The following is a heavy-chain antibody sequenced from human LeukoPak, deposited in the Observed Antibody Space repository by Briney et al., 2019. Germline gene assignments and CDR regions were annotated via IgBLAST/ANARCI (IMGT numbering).Heavy chain of an antibody. CDR2: TKPDGSEK. V-gene: IGHV3-7*01. Sequence: PGGSLRLSCAASGFTFSSYWMSWVRQAPGKGLEWVANTKPDGSEKDYVDSVKGRFTISRDNAKNSLSLQMNSLRAEDTAMYYCSRNRGWFNFDYWGQGTLVTVSS. CDR3: SRNRGWFNFDY. D-gene: IGHD6-19*01. J-gene: IGHJ4*02. CDR1: GFTFSSYW.